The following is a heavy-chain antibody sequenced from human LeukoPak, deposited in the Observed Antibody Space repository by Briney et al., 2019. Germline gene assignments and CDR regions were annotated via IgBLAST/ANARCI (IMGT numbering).Heavy chain of an antibody. D-gene: IGHD6-13*01. CDR1: GYTFTGYY. CDR2: INPNSGGT. Sequence: ASVKVSCKASGYTFTGYYMHWVRQAPGQGLEWMGWINPNSGGTNYAQKFQGRVTMTRDTSISTAYMELSRLRSDDTAVYYCASSVTRSTAAAPRPPNKERTWGQGTLVTVSS. CDR3: ASSVTRSTAAAPRPPNKERT. J-gene: IGHJ5*02. V-gene: IGHV1-2*02.